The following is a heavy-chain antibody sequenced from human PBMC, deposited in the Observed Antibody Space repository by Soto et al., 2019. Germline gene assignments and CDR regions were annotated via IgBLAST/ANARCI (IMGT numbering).Heavy chain of an antibody. D-gene: IGHD3-3*01. CDR1: GFTFSSYS. CDR2: ISSSSSYI. V-gene: IGHV3-21*01. Sequence: PGGSLRLSCAASGFTFSSYSMNWVRQAPGKGLEWVSSISSSSSYIYYADSVKGRFTISRDNAKNSLYLQMNSLRAEDTAVYYCARSPGFLERLHTYYGMDVWGQGTTVTVSS. J-gene: IGHJ6*02. CDR3: ARSPGFLERLHTYYGMDV.